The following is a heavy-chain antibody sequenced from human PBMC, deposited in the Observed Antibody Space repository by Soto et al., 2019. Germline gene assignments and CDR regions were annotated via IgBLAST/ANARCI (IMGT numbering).Heavy chain of an antibody. CDR2: ISYDGTTK. J-gene: IGHJ5*02. CDR3: ARDWRTAGTTGWFDP. Sequence: QEPVVESGGGVVQPGRSLRLSCAASGFTFSTHAMHWVRQAPGRGLEWVAIISYDGTTKDYADSVKGRFTISRDNSKNAVYLQMNSLRSADTALYYCARDWRTAGTTGWFDPWGQGTLVTVSS. D-gene: IGHD6-13*01. V-gene: IGHV3-30-3*01. CDR1: GFTFSTHA.